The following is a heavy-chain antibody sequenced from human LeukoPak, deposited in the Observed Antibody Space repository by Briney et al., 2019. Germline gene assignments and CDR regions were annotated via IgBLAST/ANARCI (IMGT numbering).Heavy chain of an antibody. D-gene: IGHD5-12*01. Sequence: SETLSLTCIVSGGSISSSSYYWSWIRQPPGKGLEWIGNIYYSGSTNYNPSLKSRVTISVDTSKNQFSLKLSSVTAADTAVYYCARLVATITRTYYYYYYMDVWGKGTTVTVSS. V-gene: IGHV4-61*05. J-gene: IGHJ6*03. CDR1: GGSISSSSYY. CDR2: IYYSGST. CDR3: ARLVATITRTYYYYYYMDV.